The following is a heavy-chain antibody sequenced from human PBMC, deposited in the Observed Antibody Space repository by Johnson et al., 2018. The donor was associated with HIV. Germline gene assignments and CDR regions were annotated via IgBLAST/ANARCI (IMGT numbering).Heavy chain of an antibody. CDR3: AKLRWAPRAFDI. V-gene: IGHV3-30*18. Sequence: QVQLVESGGGVVQPGRSLRLSCAASGFSFSDFAIHWVRQAPGKGLEWVAVISYDGSNKNYADSVKGRFTISRDNSKNTLFLQMNSLRAEDTTVYYCAKLRWAPRAFDIWGQGTMVTVSS. J-gene: IGHJ3*02. CDR1: GFSFSDFA. D-gene: IGHD4-23*01. CDR2: ISYDGSNK.